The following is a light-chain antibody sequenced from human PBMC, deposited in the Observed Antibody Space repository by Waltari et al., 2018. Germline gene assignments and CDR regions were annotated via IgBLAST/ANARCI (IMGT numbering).Light chain of an antibody. Sequence: SCRASQSVANFLVWYQQKPGQDPTLLIYDVSNRATDSPARFSGSGFATDFTLTISDVEPEDIAVYYCQQRNKWPLTFGGGTKVEIK. V-gene: IGKV3-11*01. CDR3: QQRNKWPLT. CDR2: DVS. CDR1: QSVANF. J-gene: IGKJ4*02.